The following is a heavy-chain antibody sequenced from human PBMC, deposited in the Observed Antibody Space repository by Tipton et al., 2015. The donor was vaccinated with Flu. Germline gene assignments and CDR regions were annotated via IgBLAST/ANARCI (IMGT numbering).Heavy chain of an antibody. Sequence: SLRLPCAVSGFSVTNNYMTWVRQAPGKGLEWVSVIYSGGNTFYSDSVKGRFTISRDNAKNSLYLQMNSLRSEDTALYYCVVPNMDVWGQGTTVIVSS. CDR3: VVPNMDV. V-gene: IGHV3-53*05. CDR2: IYSGGNT. CDR1: GFSVTNNY. J-gene: IGHJ6*02. D-gene: IGHD6-6*01.